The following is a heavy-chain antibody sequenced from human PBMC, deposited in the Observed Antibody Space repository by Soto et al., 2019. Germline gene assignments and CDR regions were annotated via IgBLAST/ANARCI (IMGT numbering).Heavy chain of an antibody. CDR2: MNPNSGNT. J-gene: IGHJ4*02. CDR1: GYTFSSYD. D-gene: IGHD6-19*01. CDR3: ARGNSGLDF. V-gene: IGHV1-8*01. Sequence: GASVKVSCKASGYTFSSYDINWLRQATGQGLEWVGWMNPNSGNTVTAQKFQGRVTMTWDTSIITAYMELSSLKSEDTAVYYCARGNSGLDFWGQGTLVTVSS.